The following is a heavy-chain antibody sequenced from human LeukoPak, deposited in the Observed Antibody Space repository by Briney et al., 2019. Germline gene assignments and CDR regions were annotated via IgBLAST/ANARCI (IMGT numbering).Heavy chain of an antibody. CDR3: ARGLEQWLVRWFDP. CDR2: TYYRSKWYN. J-gene: IGHJ5*02. CDR1: VDSVSSNSAA. V-gene: IGHV6-1*01. Sequence: SQTLSRTCAISVDSVSSNSAAWNWIRQSPSRGLEWLGRTYYRSKWYNDYAVSVKSRITINPDTSKNQFSLQLNSVTPEDTAVYYCARGLEQWLVRWFDPWGQGTLVTVSS. D-gene: IGHD6-19*01.